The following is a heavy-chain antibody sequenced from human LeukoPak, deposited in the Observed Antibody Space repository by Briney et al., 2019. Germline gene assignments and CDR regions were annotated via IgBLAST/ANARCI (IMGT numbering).Heavy chain of an antibody. D-gene: IGHD4-17*01. CDR1: GFTFSSYG. J-gene: IGHJ6*02. V-gene: IGHV3-33*01. CDR3: ARDGVDRDYGDPEGYYYGMDV. Sequence: PGGSLRLSCAASGFTFSSYGMHWVRQAPGKGLEWVAVIWYDGSNKYYADSVKGRFTISRDNSKNTLYLQMNSLRAEDTAVYYCARDGVDRDYGDPEGYYYGMDVWGQGTTVTVSS. CDR2: IWYDGSNK.